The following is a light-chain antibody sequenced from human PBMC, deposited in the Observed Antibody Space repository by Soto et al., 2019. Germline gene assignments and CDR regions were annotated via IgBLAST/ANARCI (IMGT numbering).Light chain of an antibody. CDR3: QQSAKIPRT. CDR2: AAS. J-gene: IGKJ1*01. Sequence: DIQMTQSPSSLSASVGDRVTITCRASQTINNYGSWYQQKPGKAPKSLIYAASTLQRGVPTRFSGSCSGTDFTLTIHSLQPEDSAIYYCQQSAKIPRTVGQGPKVEI. CDR1: QTINNY. V-gene: IGKV1-39*01.